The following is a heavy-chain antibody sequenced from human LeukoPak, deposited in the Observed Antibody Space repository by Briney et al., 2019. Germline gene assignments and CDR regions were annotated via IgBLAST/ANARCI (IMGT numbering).Heavy chain of an antibody. J-gene: IGHJ4*02. V-gene: IGHV1-8*01. D-gene: IGHD2-2*01. CDR1: GYTFTSYD. CDR3: ARAELFCSSTSCHTFIDY. Sequence: ASVKVSCKASGYTFTSYDINWVRQATGQGLEWMGWMNPNSGNTGYAQKFQGRVTMTRNTSISTAYMELSSLRSEDTAVYYCARAELFCSSTSCHTFIDYWGQGTLVTVSS. CDR2: MNPNSGNT.